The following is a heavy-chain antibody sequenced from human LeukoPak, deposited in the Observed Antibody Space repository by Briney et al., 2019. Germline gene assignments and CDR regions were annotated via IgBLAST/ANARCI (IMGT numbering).Heavy chain of an antibody. J-gene: IGHJ6*02. D-gene: IGHD3-22*01. V-gene: IGHV4-59*08. CDR3: ARHGLGYDSSGYYYDYYYGMDV. CDR2: IYYSRST. CDR1: GGSISSYY. Sequence: SETLSLTSTVSGGSISSYYWSWIRQPPGKGLEWIGYIYYSRSTNYNPSLKSRVTISVDTSKNQFSLKLSSVTAADTAVYYCARHGLGYDSSGYYYDYYYGMDVWGQGTTVTVSS.